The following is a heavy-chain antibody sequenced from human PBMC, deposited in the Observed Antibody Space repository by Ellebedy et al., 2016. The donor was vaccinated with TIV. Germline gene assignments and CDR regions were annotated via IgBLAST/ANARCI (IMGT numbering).Heavy chain of an antibody. Sequence: GESLKISCAASGFTFSSHSMNWVRQAPGKGLEWVSSINSGGSYLYYADSAKGRFTISRDNTKNSLYLQMNSLRAEDTAVYYCARVKYQLLYGIDYWGQGTLVTVSS. D-gene: IGHD2-2*02. V-gene: IGHV3-21*01. CDR2: INSGGSYL. J-gene: IGHJ4*02. CDR1: GFTFSSHS. CDR3: ARVKYQLLYGIDY.